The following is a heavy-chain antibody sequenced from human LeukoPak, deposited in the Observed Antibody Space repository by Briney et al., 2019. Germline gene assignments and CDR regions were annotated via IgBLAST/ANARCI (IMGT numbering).Heavy chain of an antibody. J-gene: IGHJ4*02. V-gene: IGHV1-18*01. CDR3: ARDCCSGGSCYTYYFDY. Sequence: ASVKVSCKASGYTFTSYGISWVRQAPGQGLEWMGWISAYNGNTNYAQKLQGRVTMTTDTSTSTAYMELRSLRSDDTAVYYCARDCCSGGSCYTYYFDYWGQGTLVTVSS. CDR1: GYTFTSYG. D-gene: IGHD2-15*01. CDR2: ISAYNGNT.